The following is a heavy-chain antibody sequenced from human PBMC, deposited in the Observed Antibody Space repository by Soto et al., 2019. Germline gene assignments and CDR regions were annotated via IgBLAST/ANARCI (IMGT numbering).Heavy chain of an antibody. Sequence: PGGSLRLSCAASGSTFSNHWMSWVRQAPGKGLEWVANIKQDGSEKHYVDSVKGRFTISRDNAKTSVFLQMNSLRVEDTAVYYCTTISSPDDYWGQGTQVTVSS. CDR1: GSTFSNHW. D-gene: IGHD2-2*01. V-gene: IGHV3-7*01. CDR3: TTISSPDDY. J-gene: IGHJ4*02. CDR2: IKQDGSEK.